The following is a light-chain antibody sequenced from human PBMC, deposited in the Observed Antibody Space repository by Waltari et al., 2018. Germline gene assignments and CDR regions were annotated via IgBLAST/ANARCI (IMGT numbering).Light chain of an antibody. Sequence: QSALTQPPSVSGSPGQSVTISCPGTSSAVDNYNRVSWYHQPPGTAPKLIIYEVSNRPSGVPDRFSGSKSGDTASLTISGLQAEDEADYYCTLHTTTTTVFGGGTKVTVL. J-gene: IGLJ2*01. CDR2: EVS. CDR3: TLHTTTTTV. V-gene: IGLV2-18*01. CDR1: SSAVDNYNR.